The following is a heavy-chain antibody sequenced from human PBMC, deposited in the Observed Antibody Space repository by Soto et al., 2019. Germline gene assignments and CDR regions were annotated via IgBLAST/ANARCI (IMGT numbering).Heavy chain of an antibody. CDR2: INWNSGSADST. CDR3: AKGGNDFWSGYPLDY. CDR1: GFTFDDYA. Sequence: PGGSLRLSCAASGFTFDDYAMHWVRQVPGKGLEWVSGINWNSGSADSTYYADSVKGRFSISRDNSKNTLYLQMNSLRAEDTAVYYCAKGGNDFWSGYPLDYWGQGTLVTVSS. V-gene: IGHV3-23*01. D-gene: IGHD3-3*01. J-gene: IGHJ4*02.